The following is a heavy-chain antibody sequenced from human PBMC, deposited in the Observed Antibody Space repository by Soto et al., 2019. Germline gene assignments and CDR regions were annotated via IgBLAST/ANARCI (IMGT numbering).Heavy chain of an antibody. Sequence: EVQLVESGGGLVQPGGSMRLSCAASGFTFSTYWMHWVRQAPEKGLLWVSHINGDGSYTDFADSVKGRFTISRDNAKNTVSLQMQSLRVEVTAVYFCVRTWHGFDIWGPGTMVTVSS. CDR2: INGDGSYT. CDR1: GFTFSTYW. CDR3: VRTWHGFDI. J-gene: IGHJ3*02. V-gene: IGHV3-74*01.